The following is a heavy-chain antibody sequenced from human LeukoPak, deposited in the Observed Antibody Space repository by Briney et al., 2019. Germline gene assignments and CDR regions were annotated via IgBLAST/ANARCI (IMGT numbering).Heavy chain of an antibody. CDR1: GASFSDYY. CDR2: IHHSGST. V-gene: IGHV4-34*03. J-gene: IGHJ4*02. D-gene: IGHD3-10*01. CDR3: RGYYYGSGSYYNLDY. Sequence: SETLSLTCVDYGASFSDYYWRWIRQPPGKGLEWIDYIHHSGSTYYNPSLKSRVTISVDRSKNQFSLKLSSVTAADTAVYYCRGYYYGSGSYYNLDYWGPGTLVTVSS.